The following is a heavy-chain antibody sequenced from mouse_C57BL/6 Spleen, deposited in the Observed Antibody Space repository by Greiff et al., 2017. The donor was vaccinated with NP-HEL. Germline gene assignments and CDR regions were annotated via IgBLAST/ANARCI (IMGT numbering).Heavy chain of an antibody. V-gene: IGHV1-5*01. CDR1: GYTFTSYW. J-gene: IGHJ1*03. CDR2: IYPGNSDT. CDR3: TRYYGSSYVDWYFDV. Sequence: VQLQQSGTVLARPGASVKMSCKTSGYTFTSYWMHWVKQRPGQGLEWIGAIYPGNSDTSYNQKFKGKAKLTAVTSASTAYMELSSLTNEDSAVYYCTRYYGSSYVDWYFDVWGTGTTVTVSS. D-gene: IGHD1-1*01.